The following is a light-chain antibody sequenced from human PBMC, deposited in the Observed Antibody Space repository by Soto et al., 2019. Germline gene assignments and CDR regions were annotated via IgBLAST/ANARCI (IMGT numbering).Light chain of an antibody. J-gene: IGLJ3*02. CDR3: AVWDDSLSGRV. CDR1: SSNIGSNY. CDR2: ANN. Sequence: QSVLTQPPSASGTPGQRVTISCSGSSSNIGSNYVHWYQQFPGTAPKVLIYANNQRPSWVPDRFSGSKSGTSASLAISGLRSEDEAHYYCAVWDDSLSGRVFGGGTKLTVL. V-gene: IGLV1-47*01.